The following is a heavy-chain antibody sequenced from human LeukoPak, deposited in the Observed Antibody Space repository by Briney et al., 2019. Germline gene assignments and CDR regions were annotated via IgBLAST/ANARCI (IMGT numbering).Heavy chain of an antibody. V-gene: IGHV4-4*07. CDR1: GDSISGYY. CDR3: ARGSSWYSPFDY. CDR2: IYSSRSS. Sequence: SETLSLTCTVSGDSISGYYWTWIRQPAGKGLEWIGCIYSSRSSNYNPSLKSRVTMSVDMSKNHFSLNLSSVTAADTAVYYCARGSSWYSPFDYWGQGTLVTVSS. J-gene: IGHJ4*02. D-gene: IGHD6-13*01.